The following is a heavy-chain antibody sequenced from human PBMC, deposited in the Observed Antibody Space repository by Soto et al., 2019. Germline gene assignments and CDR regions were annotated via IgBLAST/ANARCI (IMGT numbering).Heavy chain of an antibody. Sequence: SETLSLTCTVSGGSISSYYWSWIRQPPGKGLEWIGYIYYSGSTNYNPSLKSRVTISVDTSKNQFSLKLSSVTAADTAVYYCAREDLIVTDYWGQGTLVTVSS. D-gene: IGHD3-16*02. CDR2: IYYSGST. J-gene: IGHJ4*02. CDR3: AREDLIVTDY. V-gene: IGHV4-59*12. CDR1: GGSISSYY.